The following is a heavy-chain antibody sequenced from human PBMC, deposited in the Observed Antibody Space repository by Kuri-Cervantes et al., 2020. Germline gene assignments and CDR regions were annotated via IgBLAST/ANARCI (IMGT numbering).Heavy chain of an antibody. D-gene: IGHD6-13*01. Sequence: SETLSLTCTVSGGSISSSSYYWGWIRQPPGKGLEWIGNIYYSGSTYYNPSLKSRVTISVDTSKNQFSLKLSSVTAADTAVYYCARERSSSRVRYYYYMDVWGKGTTVTVSS. CDR3: ARERSSSRVRYYYYMDV. CDR1: GGSISSSSYY. J-gene: IGHJ6*03. CDR2: IYYSGST. V-gene: IGHV4-39*07.